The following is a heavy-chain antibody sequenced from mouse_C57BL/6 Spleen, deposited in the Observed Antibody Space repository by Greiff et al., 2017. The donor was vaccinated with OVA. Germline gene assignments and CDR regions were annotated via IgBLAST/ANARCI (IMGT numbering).Heavy chain of an antibody. Sequence: EVQLQESGGGLVQPKGSLKLSCAASGFSFNTYAMNWVRQAPGKGLEWVARIRSKSNNYATYYADSVKDRFTISRDDSDSMLYLQMNNLKTEDTAMYYCVRRLDYGRSYYVPFWYFDVWGTGTTVTVSS. D-gene: IGHD1-1*01. CDR2: IRSKSNNYAT. J-gene: IGHJ1*03. CDR1: GFSFNTYA. V-gene: IGHV10-1*01. CDR3: VRRLDYGRSYYVPFWYFDV.